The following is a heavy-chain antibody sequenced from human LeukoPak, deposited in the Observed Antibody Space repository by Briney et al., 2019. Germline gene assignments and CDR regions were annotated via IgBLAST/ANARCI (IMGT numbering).Heavy chain of an antibody. CDR1: GGSISSYY. CDR2: IYDSGST. CDR3: ARGASAYYYAMDV. V-gene: IGHV4-59*01. Sequence: PSETLSLTCTVSGGSISSYYWNWIRQPPGKGLEWIGYIYDSGSTNYNPSLQSRVTISVDTSKNQFSLKLNSVTAADTAVYYCARGASAYYYAMDVWGQGTTVTV. J-gene: IGHJ6*02.